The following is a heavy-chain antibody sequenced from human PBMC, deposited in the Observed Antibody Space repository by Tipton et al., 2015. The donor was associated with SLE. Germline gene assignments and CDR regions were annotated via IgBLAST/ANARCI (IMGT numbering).Heavy chain of an antibody. CDR3: ARTNWGPGYFDF. CDR1: GGSISRSSYY. J-gene: IGHJ4*02. D-gene: IGHD7-27*01. CDR2: IYDDGSA. Sequence: TLSLTCTVSGGSISRSSYYWGWIRQSPGKGLEWIGSIYDDGSATYNPSLKSRVTISGDTSKNQFSLKLGSVTAADTAVYYCARTNWGPGYFDFWGQGTLVTVSS. V-gene: IGHV4-39*01.